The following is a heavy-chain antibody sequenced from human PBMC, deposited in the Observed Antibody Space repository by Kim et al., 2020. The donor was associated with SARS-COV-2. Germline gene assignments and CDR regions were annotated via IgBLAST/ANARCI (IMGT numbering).Heavy chain of an antibody. D-gene: IGHD6-13*01. CDR3: ARHGTATVAPGYSSSWDYYYGMDV. V-gene: IGHV5-10-1*01. J-gene: IGHJ6*02. Sequence: GESLQISCKGSGYSFTSYWISWVRQMPGKGLEWMGRIDPSDSYTNYSPSFQGHVTISADKSISTAYLQWSSLKASDTAMYYCARHGTATVAPGYSSSWDYYYGMDVWGQGTTVTVSS. CDR1: GYSFTSYW. CDR2: IDPSDSYT.